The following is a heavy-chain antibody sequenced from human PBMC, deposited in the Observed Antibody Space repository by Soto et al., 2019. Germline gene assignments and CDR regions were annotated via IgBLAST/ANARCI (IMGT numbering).Heavy chain of an antibody. CDR1: GYTFTIYY. V-gene: IGHV1-46*03. J-gene: IGHJ5*01. D-gene: IGHD2-2*01. CDR2: INPSGGST. Sequence: ASVKVSCKASGYTFTIYYMHWVRQAPGQGLEWMGIINPSGGSTSYAQKFQGRVTMTRDTSTSTVYMELSSLRSEDTAVYYCARGYFIFTNCYSNNWFDPRAQRTPVPVS. CDR3: ARGYFIFTNCYSNNWFDP.